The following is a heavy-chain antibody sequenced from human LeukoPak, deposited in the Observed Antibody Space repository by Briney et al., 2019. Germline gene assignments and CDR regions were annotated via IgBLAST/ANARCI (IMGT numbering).Heavy chain of an antibody. CDR2: ISSSSSYI. Sequence: GGSLRLPCAASGFTFSSYSMNWVRQAPGKGLEWVSSISSSSSYIYYADSVKGRFTISRDNAKNSLYLQMNSLRAEDTAVYYCARDWNYYDSSGYYPYYYGMDVWGQGTTVTVSS. D-gene: IGHD3-22*01. CDR1: GFTFSSYS. V-gene: IGHV3-21*01. CDR3: ARDWNYYDSSGYYPYYYGMDV. J-gene: IGHJ6*02.